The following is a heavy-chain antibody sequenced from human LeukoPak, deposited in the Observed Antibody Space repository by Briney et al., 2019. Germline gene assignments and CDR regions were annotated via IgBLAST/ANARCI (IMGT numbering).Heavy chain of an antibody. CDR3: ARLVGARGGYFDY. CDR1: GFTFSSNG. J-gene: IGHJ4*02. V-gene: IGHV3-33*01. Sequence: GGSLRLSCAASGFTFSSNGMHWVRQAPGKGLEWVAIIWYDGSNAYYADSAKGRFTISRDNSKNTLYLQMNSLRADDTAVYYCARLVGARGGYFDYWGQGTLVTVSS. D-gene: IGHD1-26*01. CDR2: IWYDGSNA.